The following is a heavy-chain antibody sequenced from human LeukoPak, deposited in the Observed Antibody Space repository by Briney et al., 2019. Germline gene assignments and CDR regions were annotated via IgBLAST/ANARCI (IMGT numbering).Heavy chain of an antibody. J-gene: IGHJ6*03. V-gene: IGHV1-69*05. CDR1: GGTFSSYA. D-gene: IGHD5-18*01. CDR3: ARGRYSYGFRNGDYYYYMDV. CDR2: IIPIFGTA. Sequence: SVKVSCKASGGTFSSYAISWVRQAPGQGLEWMGGIIPIFGTANCAQKFQGRVTITTDESTSTAYMELSSLRSEDTAVYYCARGRYSYGFRNGDYYYYMDVWGKGTTVTVSS.